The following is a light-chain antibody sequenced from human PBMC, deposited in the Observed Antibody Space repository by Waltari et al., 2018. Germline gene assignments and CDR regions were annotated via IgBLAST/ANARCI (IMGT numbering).Light chain of an antibody. V-gene: IGKV1-39*01. J-gene: IGKJ2*01. CDR1: LGISDQ. CDR2: AAS. CDR3: QQTYVSIYT. Sequence: DIQMTQSPSSLSASVGDTVSITCRASLGISDQLNWYQQKAGKGPTLLISAASVLQSGVPSRFSGRGSGSEFTLTITGLQPDDLATYFCQQTYVSIYTFGQGTTLEIK.